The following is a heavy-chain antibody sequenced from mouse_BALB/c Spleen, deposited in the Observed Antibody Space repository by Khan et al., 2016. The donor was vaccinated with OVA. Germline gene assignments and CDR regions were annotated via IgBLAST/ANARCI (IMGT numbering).Heavy chain of an antibody. V-gene: IGHV1-77*01. CDR2: ISPGSGDT. J-gene: IGHJ3*01. CDR1: GYTFTDYY. CDR3: ARRNYFGYTFAY. D-gene: IGHD1-2*01. Sequence: QVRLQQSGAELARPGASVKLSCKASGYTFTDYYINWVKQRTGQGLEWIGEISPGSGDTYYNGRFKGKATMTAGKSSSTAYMQLSSLTSEASAVYFCARRNYFGYTFAYWGQGTLVTVSA.